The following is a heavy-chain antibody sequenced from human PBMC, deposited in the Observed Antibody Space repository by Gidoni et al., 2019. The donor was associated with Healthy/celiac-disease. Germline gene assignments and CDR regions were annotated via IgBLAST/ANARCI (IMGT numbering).Heavy chain of an antibody. CDR3: ARSGVDRAMADHYFDY. Sequence: EVQLVETGGGLIQPGGSLRLSCAASGFTVSSNYMSWVRQAPGKGLEWVSVIYSGGSTYYADSVKGRFTISRDNSKNTLYLQMNSLRAEDTAVYYCARSGVDRAMADHYFDYWGQGTLVTVSS. CDR2: IYSGGST. CDR1: GFTVSSNY. D-gene: IGHD5-18*01. J-gene: IGHJ4*02. V-gene: IGHV3-53*02.